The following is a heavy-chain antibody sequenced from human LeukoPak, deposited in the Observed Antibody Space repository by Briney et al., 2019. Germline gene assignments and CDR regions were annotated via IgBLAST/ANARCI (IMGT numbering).Heavy chain of an antibody. CDR3: AKDLTGDLDAFDI. CDR1: GYTFTGYY. D-gene: IGHD7-27*01. V-gene: IGHV3-30*02. CDR2: IRYDGSNK. J-gene: IGHJ3*02. Sequence: SCKASGYTFTGYYMHWVRQAPGKGLEWVAFIRYDGSNKYYADSVKGRFTISRDNSKNTLYLQMNSLRAEDTAVYYCAKDLTGDLDAFDIWGQGTMVTVSS.